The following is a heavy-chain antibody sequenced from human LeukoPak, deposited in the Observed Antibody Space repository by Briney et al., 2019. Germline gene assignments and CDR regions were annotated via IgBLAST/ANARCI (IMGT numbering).Heavy chain of an antibody. CDR3: AHLRGSIAAAVTPWVFDY. Sequence: SGPTLVNPTKTLTLTCTFSGFSLSTSGVGVGWIRQPPGKALEWLALIYWDDDKRYSPSLKSRLTITKDTSTNQVVLTMTNMDPVDTATYYCAHLRGSIAAAVTPWVFDYWGQGTLVTVSS. CDR1: GFSLSTSGVG. D-gene: IGHD6-13*01. V-gene: IGHV2-5*02. CDR2: IYWDDDK. J-gene: IGHJ4*02.